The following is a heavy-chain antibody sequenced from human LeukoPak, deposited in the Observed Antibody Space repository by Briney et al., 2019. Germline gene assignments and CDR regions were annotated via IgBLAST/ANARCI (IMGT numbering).Heavy chain of an antibody. D-gene: IGHD3-22*01. J-gene: IGHJ3*01. Sequence: SETLSLTCAVSGVSISSTSYYWAWIRQPPGKGLEWIGTIYYSGGTYHNPSLKSRVTLSVDTSRNQFSLRLRSVDAADTDVYYCAKAGVRYFDSSGLYAFYFWGQGTTVTVSS. CDR3: AKAGVRYFDSSGLYAFYF. V-gene: IGHV4-39*01. CDR1: GVSISSTSYY. CDR2: IYYSGGT.